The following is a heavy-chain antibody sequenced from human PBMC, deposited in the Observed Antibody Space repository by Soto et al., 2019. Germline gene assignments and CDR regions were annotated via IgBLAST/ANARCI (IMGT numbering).Heavy chain of an antibody. V-gene: IGHV3-30-3*01. Sequence: GGSLRLSCAASGVTFSSYAMHWVRQAPGKGLEWVAVRSYDGSNKYYAGSVKGRFTISRENSKNTLYLQMNSLLAEDTAVYYCAGGIADVDYWGQGTLVTVSS. CDR3: AGGIADVDY. D-gene: IGHD6-13*01. CDR1: GVTFSSYA. CDR2: RSYDGSNK. J-gene: IGHJ4*02.